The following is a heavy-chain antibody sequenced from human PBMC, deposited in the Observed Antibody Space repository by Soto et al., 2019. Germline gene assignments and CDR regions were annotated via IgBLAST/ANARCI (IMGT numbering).Heavy chain of an antibody. V-gene: IGHV4-34*01. J-gene: IGHJ4*02. D-gene: IGHD2-8*02. CDR1: GGSFSGYY. CDR2: INHSGST. CDR3: ARDKITGRFDY. Sequence: QVQLQQWGAGLLKPSETLSLTCAVYGGSFSGYYWTWIRQPPGTGLEWIGEINHSGSTNYNPSLKSRVTLSVDTSTNQFSLKLTSVTAADTAVYYCARDKITGRFDYWGQGTLVTVSS.